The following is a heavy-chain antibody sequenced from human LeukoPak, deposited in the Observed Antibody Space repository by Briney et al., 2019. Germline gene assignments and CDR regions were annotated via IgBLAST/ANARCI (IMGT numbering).Heavy chain of an antibody. J-gene: IGHJ3*02. CDR3: AKDNAGSSWFSGGDAFDI. V-gene: IGHV3-23*01. D-gene: IGHD6-13*01. CDR2: ISGSGGST. CDR1: GFTFSSYA. Sequence: GGSLRLSCAASGFTFSSYAMSWVRQAPGKGLEWVSAISGSGGSTYYADSVKGRFTISRDNSKNTLYLQMNSLRAEDTAVYYCAKDNAGSSWFSGGDAFDIWGQGTMVTVSS.